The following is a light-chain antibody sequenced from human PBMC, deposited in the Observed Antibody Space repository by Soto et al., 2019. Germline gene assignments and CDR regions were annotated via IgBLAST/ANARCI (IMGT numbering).Light chain of an antibody. CDR3: QQYNNWPPFT. CDR2: GAS. CDR1: QSVSSN. Sequence: EIVMTQSPATLSVSPGERATLSCRASQSVSSNLAWYQQKPGQAPRLLIYGASTKATGIPARFTGSGSGTEFTLTSSSLQSEDFAFYYCQQYNNWPPFTFGPGTKVDIK. J-gene: IGKJ3*01. V-gene: IGKV3-15*01.